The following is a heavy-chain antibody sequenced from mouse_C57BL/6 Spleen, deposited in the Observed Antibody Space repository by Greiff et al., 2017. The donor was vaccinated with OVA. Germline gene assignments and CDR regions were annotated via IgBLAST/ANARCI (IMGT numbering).Heavy chain of an antibody. J-gene: IGHJ4*01. CDR3: ARPDYGSSYDYYAMDY. CDR1: GFTFSDYG. V-gene: IGHV5-17*01. Sequence: EVKLMESGGGLVKPGGSLKLSCAASGFTFSDYGMHWVRQAPEKGLEWVAYISSGSSTIYYADTVKGRFTISRDNAKNTLFLQMTSLRSEDTAMYYCARPDYGSSYDYYAMDYWGQGTSVTVSS. CDR2: ISSGSSTI. D-gene: IGHD1-1*01.